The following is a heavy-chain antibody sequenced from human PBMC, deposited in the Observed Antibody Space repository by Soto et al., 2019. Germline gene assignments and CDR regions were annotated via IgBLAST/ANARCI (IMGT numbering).Heavy chain of an antibody. CDR1: GFTFSSYG. J-gene: IGHJ4*02. D-gene: IGHD6-19*01. Sequence: VGSLRLSGAASGFTFSSYGMHWVRQAPGKGLEWVAVIWYDGSNKYYADSVKGRFTISRDNSKNTLYLQMNGLRAEDTAVYYCAREYSSGWYAPFDYWGQGTLVTVSS. CDR3: AREYSSGWYAPFDY. CDR2: IWYDGSNK. V-gene: IGHV3-33*01.